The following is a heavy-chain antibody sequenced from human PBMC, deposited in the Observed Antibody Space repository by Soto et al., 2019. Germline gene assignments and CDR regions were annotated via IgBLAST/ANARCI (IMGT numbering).Heavy chain of an antibody. D-gene: IGHD3-22*01. Sequence: QVQLQESGPGLVKPSETLSLTCTVSGGSIDSYYWTWIRQPPGKGLEWIGYVYYTGTTTYSPSLKSRVTISVDTSMNQISLKLSSVTAADTAFYYCARLGGYYQSLDTWGQGTLVTVYS. J-gene: IGHJ5*02. V-gene: IGHV4-59*08. CDR1: GGSIDSYY. CDR2: VYYTGTT. CDR3: ARLGGYYQSLDT.